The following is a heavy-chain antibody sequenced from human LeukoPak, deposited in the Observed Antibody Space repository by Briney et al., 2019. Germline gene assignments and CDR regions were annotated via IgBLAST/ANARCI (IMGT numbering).Heavy chain of an antibody. Sequence: RGESLKISCKGSGYSFTSYWIGGVRQMPGKGLEWMGIIYPGDSDTRYSPSFQGQVTISADKSISTAYLQWSSLKASDTAMYYCARKNYYDSSGYYSLDYWGQGTLVTVSS. D-gene: IGHD3-22*01. CDR3: ARKNYYDSSGYYSLDY. V-gene: IGHV5-51*01. J-gene: IGHJ4*02. CDR1: GYSFTSYW. CDR2: IYPGDSDT.